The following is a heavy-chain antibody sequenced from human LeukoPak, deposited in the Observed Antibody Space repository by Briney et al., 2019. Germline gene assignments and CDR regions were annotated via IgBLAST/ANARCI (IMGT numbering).Heavy chain of an antibody. CDR3: ARGGGAARPRYFDL. J-gene: IGHJ2*01. D-gene: IGHD6-6*01. V-gene: IGHV4-34*01. CDR2: MNQSGRA. Sequence: SETLSLTWAVYGASFSNYYWGWVRQPPGKGLEWIGEMNQSGRANYNPSLKSRVTLSVDTSKNQFSLKLDPVTAADTAVYYCARGGGAARPRYFDLWGRGTLVTVSS. CDR1: GASFSNYY.